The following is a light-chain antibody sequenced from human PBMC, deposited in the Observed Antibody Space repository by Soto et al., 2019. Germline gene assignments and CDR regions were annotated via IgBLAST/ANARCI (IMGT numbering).Light chain of an antibody. J-gene: IGKJ2*01. CDR1: EDISDY. CDR2: DAS. CDR3: QQYKSLPRT. V-gene: IGKV1-33*01. Sequence: DIPMTQSPSSLSASVGDRVTITCQASEDISDYLNWYQQKPGKAPKLLIYDASLLETGVPSRFSGSGSGTDFTFTISSLQPEDIATYYCQQYKSLPRTFGQGPKLAIK.